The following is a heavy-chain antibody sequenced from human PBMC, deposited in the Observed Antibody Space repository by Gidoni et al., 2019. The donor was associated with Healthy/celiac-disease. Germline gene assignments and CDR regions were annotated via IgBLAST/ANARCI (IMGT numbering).Heavy chain of an antibody. J-gene: IGHJ6*02. V-gene: IGHV3-11*01. Sequence: AASGFTFSDYYMSWIRQAPGKGREWVSYISSSGSTIYYADSVKGRFPISRDNAKHSLYLQMNSLRAEDTAVYYCARDISYSSSWYRSYYYYYGMDVWGQGTTVTVSS. CDR2: ISSSGSTI. CDR1: GFTFSDYY. D-gene: IGHD6-13*01. CDR3: ARDISYSSSWYRSYYYYYGMDV.